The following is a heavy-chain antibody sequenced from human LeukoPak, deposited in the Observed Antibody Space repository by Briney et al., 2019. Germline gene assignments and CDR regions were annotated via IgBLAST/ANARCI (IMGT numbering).Heavy chain of an antibody. D-gene: IGHD3-10*01. CDR1: GFTFSSYS. CDR2: ISSSSSYI. CDR3: ARAEPEGWYDGSGSYQFCMDV. V-gene: IGHV3-21*01. Sequence: KPGGSLRLSCAASGFTFSSYSMNWVRQAPGRGLEWVSSISSSSSYIYYADSVKGRFTISRDNAKNSLYLQMNSLRAEDTAVYYCARAEPEGWYDGSGSYQFCMDVWGKGTTVTVSS. J-gene: IGHJ6*04.